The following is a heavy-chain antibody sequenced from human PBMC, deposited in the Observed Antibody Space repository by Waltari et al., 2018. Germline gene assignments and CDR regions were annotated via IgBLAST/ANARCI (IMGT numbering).Heavy chain of an antibody. V-gene: IGHV4-39*07. Sequence: QLQLQESGPGLVKPSETLSLTCTVSGGSISSSSYYWGWILQPPGKGLEWIGSIYYSGSTYYTPALKSRVTISVDTSKNQFSLKLSAVTAADTAVYYGARDSGLYCSSTSCYYFDYWGQGTLVTVSS. CDR2: IYYSGST. CDR3: ARDSGLYCSSTSCYYFDY. D-gene: IGHD2-2*01. CDR1: GGSISSSSYY. J-gene: IGHJ4*02.